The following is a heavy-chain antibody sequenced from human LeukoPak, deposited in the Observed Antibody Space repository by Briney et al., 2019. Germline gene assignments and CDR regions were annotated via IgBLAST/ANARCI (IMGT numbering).Heavy chain of an antibody. D-gene: IGHD3-10*01. J-gene: IGHJ3*02. CDR1: GGSFSGYY. CDR3: ARDQYGSGSYYILTDAFDI. CDR2: INHSGST. V-gene: IGHV4-34*01. Sequence: SETLSLTCAVYGGSFSGYYWSWIRQPPGKGLEWIGEINHSGSTNYNPSLKSRVTISVDTSKNQFSLKLSSVTAADTAVYYCARDQYGSGSYYILTDAFDIWGQGTMVTVSS.